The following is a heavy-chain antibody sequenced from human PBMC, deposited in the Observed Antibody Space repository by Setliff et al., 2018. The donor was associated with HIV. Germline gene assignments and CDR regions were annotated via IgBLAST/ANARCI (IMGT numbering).Heavy chain of an antibody. CDR3: VRGKRYAYTSGGLDV. V-gene: IGHV3-7*02. CDR1: GFTFRSYW. CDR2: IKDDGRDK. D-gene: IGHD3-16*01. Sequence: GGSLRLSCVASGFTFRSYWMSWVRQAPGKRPEWVANIKDDGRDKFYLDSVKGRFTISRDNAKNSLYLQMNSLRAEDAAIYFCVRGKRYAYTSGGLDVWGQGTTVTVSS. J-gene: IGHJ6*02.